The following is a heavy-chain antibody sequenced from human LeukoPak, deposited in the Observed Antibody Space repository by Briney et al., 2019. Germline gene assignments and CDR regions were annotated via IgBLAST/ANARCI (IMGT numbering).Heavy chain of an antibody. CDR3: ARSSSYCSITSCYIDY. V-gene: IGHV3-21*01. D-gene: IGHD2-2*02. J-gene: IGHJ4*02. CDR2: ISSSSTYI. CDR1: GFTFSSSS. Sequence: GGSLRLSCAASGFTFSSSSMNWVRQAPGKGLEWVSSISSSSTYIYYADSVKGRFTISRDNARNSLYLQMNSLRAEGTAVYYCARSSSYCSITSCYIDYWGQGTLVTVSS.